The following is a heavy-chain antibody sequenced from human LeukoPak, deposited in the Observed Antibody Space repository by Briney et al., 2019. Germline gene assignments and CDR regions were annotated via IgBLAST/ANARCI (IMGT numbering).Heavy chain of an antibody. CDR2: VIPNSGNT. J-gene: IGHJ6*03. CDR3: ARGPDTALDYYFYYMDV. V-gene: IGHV1-8*03. Sequence: SVTVSCKASGYTFTNYDINWVRQATGQGLEWMGWVIPNSGNTGYAQKFQGRVTITRNTSISTVYMEVSSLRSEDTAVYYCARGPDTALDYYFYYMDVWGKGTTVTVSS. D-gene: IGHD2-2*02. CDR1: GYTFTNYD.